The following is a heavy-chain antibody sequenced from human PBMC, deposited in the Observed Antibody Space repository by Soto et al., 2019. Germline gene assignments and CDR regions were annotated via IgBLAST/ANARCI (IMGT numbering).Heavy chain of an antibody. CDR2: IRGSGGST. CDR1: GFTFSSYA. D-gene: IGHD4-17*01. CDR3: APLTTVTTGY. V-gene: IGHV3-23*01. Sequence: HPGGSLRLSCAASGFTFSSYAMSWVRQAPGKGLECVSGIRGSGGSTDYADAVKGGFTTSRDNAKKTLDQQMNSLRAEDTAVYYCAPLTTVTTGYWGQGTLVTVSS. J-gene: IGHJ4*02.